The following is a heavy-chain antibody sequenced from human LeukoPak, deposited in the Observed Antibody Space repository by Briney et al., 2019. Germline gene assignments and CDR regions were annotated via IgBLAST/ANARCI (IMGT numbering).Heavy chain of an antibody. V-gene: IGHV3-7*01. CDR1: GFTFSSYG. Sequence: GGSLRLSCAASGFTFSSYGMHWVRQAPGKGLEWVANINQDGSEKYYVDSVKGRFTISRDNSKNSLYLQMNSLRAEDTAMYYCARVQRPITVAGTFYYWGQGTLVTVSS. CDR3: ARVQRPITVAGTFYY. CDR2: INQDGSEK. D-gene: IGHD6-19*01. J-gene: IGHJ4*02.